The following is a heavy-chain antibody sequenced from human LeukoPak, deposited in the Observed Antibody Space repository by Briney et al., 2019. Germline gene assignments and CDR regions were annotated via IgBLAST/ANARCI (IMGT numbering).Heavy chain of an antibody. CDR1: GFTVSSNY. CDR2: IYSGGST. D-gene: IGHD3-10*01. CDR3: ATPYGSGSYHDYGMDV. J-gene: IGHJ6*04. Sequence: GGSLRLSCAASGFTVSSNYMSWVRQAPGKGLEWVSVIYSGGSTYYADSVKGRFTISRDKSKNTLYLQMNSLRAEDTAVYYCATPYGSGSYHDYGMDVWGKGTTVTVSS. V-gene: IGHV3-53*01.